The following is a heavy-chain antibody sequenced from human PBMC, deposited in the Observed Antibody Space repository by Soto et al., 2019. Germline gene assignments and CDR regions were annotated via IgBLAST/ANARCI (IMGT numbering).Heavy chain of an antibody. CDR2: IIPIFGTA. CDR1: GGTFSSYA. J-gene: IGHJ6*02. Sequence: QVQLVQSGAEVKKPGSSVKVSSKASGGTFSSYAISWVRQAPGQGLEWMGGIIPIFGTANYAQKFQGRVTITADESTSTAYMELSSLRSEDTAVYYCAREGTDYGGYDYYGTDVWGQGTTVTVSS. CDR3: AREGTDYGGYDYYGTDV. D-gene: IGHD4-17*01. V-gene: IGHV1-69*12.